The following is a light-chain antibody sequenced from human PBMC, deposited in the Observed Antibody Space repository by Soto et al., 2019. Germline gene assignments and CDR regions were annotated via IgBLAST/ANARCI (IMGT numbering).Light chain of an antibody. V-gene: IGLV4-69*01. CDR2: LNSDGSH. J-gene: IGLJ2*01. CDR3: QTWGTDIVV. Sequence: QSVLTQSPSASASLGASVKLTCTLSSLHSSYAIAWHQQQPEKGPRYLMKLNSDGSHSKGDGIPDRFSGSSSGAERYLTISSLQSEDEADYYCQTWGTDIVVFGGGTKLTVL. CDR1: SLHSSYA.